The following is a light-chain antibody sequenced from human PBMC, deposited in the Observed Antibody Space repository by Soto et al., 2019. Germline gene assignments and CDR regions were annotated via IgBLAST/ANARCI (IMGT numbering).Light chain of an antibody. V-gene: IGKV3-20*01. Sequence: EIMLTQAPGTLSLSPGDRATLSCRASQSVNSNSLAWFQLKPGQAPRVLIYGASSRATGIPDRFSGSGSGTDFTLTISRLEPEDFAVYYCQQWFTFGPGTKVDI. CDR1: QSVNSNS. CDR2: GAS. CDR3: QQWFT. J-gene: IGKJ3*01.